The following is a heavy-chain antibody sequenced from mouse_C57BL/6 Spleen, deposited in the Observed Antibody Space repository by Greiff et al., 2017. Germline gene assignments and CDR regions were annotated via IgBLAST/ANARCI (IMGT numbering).Heavy chain of an antibody. V-gene: IGHV5-16*01. J-gene: IGHJ2*01. CDR2: INYDGSST. CDR1: GFTFSDYY. CDR3: ARGDDGYYFDY. Sequence: EVKLMESEGGLVQPGSSMKLSCTASGFTFSDYYMAWVRQVPEKGLEWVANINYDGSSTYYLDSLKSRFIISRDNAKNILYLQMSSLKSEDTATYYCARGDDGYYFDYWGQGTTLTVSS. D-gene: IGHD2-3*01.